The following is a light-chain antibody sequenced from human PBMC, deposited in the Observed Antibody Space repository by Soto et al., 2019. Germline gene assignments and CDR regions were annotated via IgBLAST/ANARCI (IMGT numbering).Light chain of an antibody. J-gene: IGKJ1*01. CDR1: QSVGGN. CDR2: GAS. V-gene: IGKV3-15*01. CDR3: QQYHNWPPWT. Sequence: EMVMTQSPVTLSVSPGERATLSCRASQSVGGNLAWYQQKYGQPPRLVIYGASTRATGIPARFSGSGSGTEFTLTISSLQSEDFAVYYCQQYHNWPPWTFGQGTKVE.